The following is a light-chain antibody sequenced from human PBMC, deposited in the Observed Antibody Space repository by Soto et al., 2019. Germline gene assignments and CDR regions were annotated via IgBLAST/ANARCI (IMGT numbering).Light chain of an antibody. V-gene: IGKV3-20*01. J-gene: IGKJ1*01. CDR2: GAS. Sequence: FTEFPATVYLSPGERAPLSCRARHYVAGGSLAWYQQKPGQAPRLLIYGASSRATGIPDRFSGSGSGSDFTLTISRLEPEDFAVYYCQQYGSSPPRTFGQGTKVAIK. CDR3: QQYGSSPPRT. CDR1: HYVAGGS.